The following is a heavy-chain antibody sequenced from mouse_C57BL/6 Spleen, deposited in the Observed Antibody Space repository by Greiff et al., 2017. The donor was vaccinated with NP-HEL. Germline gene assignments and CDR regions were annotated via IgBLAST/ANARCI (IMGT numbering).Heavy chain of an antibody. CDR2: IYWDDDK. CDR3: ARRLIYYGYEGYAMDY. Sequence: QVTLKVCGPGILQSSQTLSLTCSFSGFSLSTSGMGVSWIRQPSGKGLEWLAHIYWDDDKRYNPSLQSRLTISKDTSRNQVFLKITSVDTAETATYYCARRLIYYGYEGYAMDYGGQGTSVTVAS. D-gene: IGHD2-2*01. CDR1: GFSLSTSGMG. V-gene: IGHV8-12*01. J-gene: IGHJ4*01.